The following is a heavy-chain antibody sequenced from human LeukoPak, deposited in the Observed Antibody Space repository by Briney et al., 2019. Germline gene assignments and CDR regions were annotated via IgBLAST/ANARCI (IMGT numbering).Heavy chain of an antibody. Sequence: PGRSLRLSCAASGFTFSSYGMHWVRQAPGKGLEWVSVIYSGGSTYYADSVKGRFTISRDNSKNTLYLQMNSLRAEDTAVYYCARAEAASGVLDYWGQGTLVTVSS. V-gene: IGHV3-NL1*01. CDR1: GFTFSSYG. D-gene: IGHD2-15*01. J-gene: IGHJ4*02. CDR3: ARAEAASGVLDY. CDR2: IYSGGST.